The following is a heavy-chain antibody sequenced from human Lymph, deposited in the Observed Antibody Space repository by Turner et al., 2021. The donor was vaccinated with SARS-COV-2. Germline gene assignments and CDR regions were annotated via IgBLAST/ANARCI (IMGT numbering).Heavy chain of an antibody. CDR1: GFTFSSYA. CDR3: ANLYSSAAAGDP. V-gene: IGHV3-23*01. Sequence: EVQLLESGGGLVQPGGSLSLSCAASGFTFSSYAMSWVRQAPGKGLEWVSAISGSGGSTYYADSVKGRFTISRENSKNTLYLQMNSLRAEDTAVYYCANLYSSAAAGDPWGQGTLVTVSS. D-gene: IGHD6-25*01. J-gene: IGHJ5*02. CDR2: ISGSGGST.